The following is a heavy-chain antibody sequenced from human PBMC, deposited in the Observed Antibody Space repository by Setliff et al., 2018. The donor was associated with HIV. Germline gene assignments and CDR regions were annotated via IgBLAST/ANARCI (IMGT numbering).Heavy chain of an antibody. CDR3: ARAHYNFWSGYLDS. D-gene: IGHD3-3*01. Sequence: VKVSCKISGYNFIDNYLHWVRQAPGQGLEWMGWINPNGEITNFAQKFQGRVTMTRDTSTTTVFMELSSLKFGDTAVYYCARAHYNFWSGYLDSWGQGTLVTVSS. J-gene: IGHJ4*02. CDR1: GYNFIDNY. CDR2: INPNGEIT. V-gene: IGHV1-2*02.